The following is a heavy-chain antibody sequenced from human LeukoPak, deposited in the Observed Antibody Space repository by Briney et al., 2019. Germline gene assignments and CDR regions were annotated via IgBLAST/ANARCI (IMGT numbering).Heavy chain of an antibody. V-gene: IGHV3-48*03. CDR1: GFTFSSYE. CDR3: ARAIGWQGYDY. Sequence: GGSLRLSCAASGFTFSSYEMNWVRQAPGKGLEWVSYISSSGSAIYYADSLKGRFTISRDNAKNSLYLQMNSLRAEDTAVYYCARAIGWQGYDYWGQGSLVTVSS. J-gene: IGHJ4*02. CDR2: ISSSGSAI. D-gene: IGHD6-19*01.